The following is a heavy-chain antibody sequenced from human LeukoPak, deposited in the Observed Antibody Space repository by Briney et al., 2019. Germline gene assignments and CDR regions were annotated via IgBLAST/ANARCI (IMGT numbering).Heavy chain of an antibody. CDR2: INHRGST. J-gene: IGHJ4*02. D-gene: IGHD4-17*01. Sequence: SETLSLTCAVYGGSFSGYYWSWIRQPPGKGLEWIGEINHRGSTNYNPSLKSRVTMSVDTSKNQFSLKLSSVTAADTAVYYCARDSDYGDYVDYFDYWGQGTLVTVSS. CDR1: GGSFSGYY. V-gene: IGHV4-34*01. CDR3: ARDSDYGDYVDYFDY.